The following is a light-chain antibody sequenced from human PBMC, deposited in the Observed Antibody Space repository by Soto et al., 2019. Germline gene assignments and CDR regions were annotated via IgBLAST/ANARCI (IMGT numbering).Light chain of an antibody. CDR2: DVS. CDR3: QQYNRYSIT. Sequence: IHRTQSPATVSANVLYSVTITFLASQSITTWLAWYQQRPGKAPKLLIYDVSSLQSGVPSRFSGSGSGTEFTLTISSLQPDDFATYYCQQYNRYSITFGQGTRLEIK. J-gene: IGKJ5*01. CDR1: QSITTW. V-gene: IGKV1-5*01.